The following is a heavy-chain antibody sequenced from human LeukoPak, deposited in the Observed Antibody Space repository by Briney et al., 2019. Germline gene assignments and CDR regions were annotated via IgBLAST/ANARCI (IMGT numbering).Heavy chain of an antibody. J-gene: IGHJ3*02. CDR2: IKQDGSEK. D-gene: IGHD3-22*01. CDR3: AREPHYYDSSGYYYAFDI. V-gene: IGHV3-7*01. CDR1: GFTFSNYW. Sequence: GGSLRLSCSASGFTFSNYWMGWVRQAPGKGLEWVANIKQDGSEKYYVDSVKGRFTISRDNAKNSLYLQMNSLRAEDTAVYYCAREPHYYDSSGYYYAFDIWGQGTMVTVSS.